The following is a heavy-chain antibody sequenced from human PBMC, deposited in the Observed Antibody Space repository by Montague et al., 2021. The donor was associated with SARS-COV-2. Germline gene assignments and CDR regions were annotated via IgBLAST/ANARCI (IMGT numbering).Heavy chain of an antibody. D-gene: IGHD6-25*01. CDR2: IRHSGAT. CDR1: GGSFSDYP. J-gene: IGHJ4*02. V-gene: IGHV4-34*01. Sequence: SETLSLTCAVYGGSFSDYPWTWIRQPPGKGLQWIGQIRHSGATKYNPSLESRLTISVDTSKNQLSLKLSSVTAADTAVYYCARGAPGFWGQGSLVTVSS. CDR3: ARGAPGF.